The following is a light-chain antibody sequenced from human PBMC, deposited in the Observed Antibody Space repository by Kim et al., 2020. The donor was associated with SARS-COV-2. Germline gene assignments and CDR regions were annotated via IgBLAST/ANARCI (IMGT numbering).Light chain of an antibody. J-gene: IGLJ1*01. V-gene: IGLV2-8*01. CDR1: SSDVGGYNY. CDR3: TSYVGSNNFV. CDR2: EVS. Sequence: GQSVTLSCTGTSSDVGGYNYVAWYQQHPGKAPKLMIYEVSKRPSGVPDRFSGSKSGNTASLTVSGLQAEDEADYYCTSYVGSNNFVFGTGTKVTVL.